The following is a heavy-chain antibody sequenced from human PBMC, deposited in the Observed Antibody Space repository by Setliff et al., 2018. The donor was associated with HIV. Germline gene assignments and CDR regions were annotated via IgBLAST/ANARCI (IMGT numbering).Heavy chain of an antibody. CDR3: ASRIYYYDSNNFLREEGFDP. V-gene: IGHV4-38-2*01. D-gene: IGHD3-22*01. J-gene: IGHJ5*02. CDR2: MYHSGST. Sequence: PSETLSLTCSVSGHSIRSGYYWGWIRQPPGKGLEWIGTMYHSGSTYYNPSLKSRVTISLDTSKNQFSLNLTSVTAADTAVYYCASRIYYYDSNNFLREEGFDPWGQGTLVTVSS. CDR1: GHSIRSGYY.